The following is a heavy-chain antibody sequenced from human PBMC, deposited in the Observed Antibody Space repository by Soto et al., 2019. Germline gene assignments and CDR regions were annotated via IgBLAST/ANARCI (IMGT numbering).Heavy chain of an antibody. V-gene: IGHV1-69*13. CDR3: ARARGTYSSSSFDWFDP. J-gene: IGHJ5*02. Sequence: ASVKVSCKASGGTFSSYAISWVRQAPGQGLEWMGGIIPIFGTANYAQKFQGRVTITADESTSTAYMELSSLRSEDTAVYYCARARGTYSSSSFDWFDPWGQGTLVTVSS. CDR2: IIPIFGTA. CDR1: GGTFSSYA. D-gene: IGHD6-6*01.